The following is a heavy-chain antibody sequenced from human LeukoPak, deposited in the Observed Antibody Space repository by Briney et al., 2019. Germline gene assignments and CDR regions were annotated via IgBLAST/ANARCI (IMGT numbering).Heavy chain of an antibody. CDR3: ARGGDGYNPFDY. D-gene: IGHD5-24*01. Sequence: SETLSLTCAVYGGSFSGYYWSWIRQPPGKGLEWIGEINHSGSTNYNPPLKSRVTISVDTSRNQFSLKLSSVTAADTAVYYCARGGDGYNPFDYWGQGTLVTVSS. CDR2: INHSGST. V-gene: IGHV4-34*01. CDR1: GGSFSGYY. J-gene: IGHJ4*02.